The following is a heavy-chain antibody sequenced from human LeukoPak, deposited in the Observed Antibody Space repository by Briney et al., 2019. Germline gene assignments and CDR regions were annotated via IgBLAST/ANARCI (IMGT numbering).Heavy chain of an antibody. J-gene: IGHJ5*02. Sequence: SQTLSLTCTVSGGSISSGSYYWSWIRQPAGKGLEWIGRIYTSGSTNYNPSLKSRVTISVDTSKKQFSLKLSSVTAADTAVYYCARDRAAYCGGDCYPNWFDPWGQGTLVTVSS. CDR2: IYTSGST. CDR3: ARDRAAYCGGDCYPNWFDP. V-gene: IGHV4-61*02. CDR1: GGSISSGSYY. D-gene: IGHD2-21*02.